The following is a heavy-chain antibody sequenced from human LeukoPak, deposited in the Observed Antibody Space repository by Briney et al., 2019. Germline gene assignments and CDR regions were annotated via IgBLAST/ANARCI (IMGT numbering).Heavy chain of an antibody. CDR2: IGTAGDT. V-gene: IGHV3-13*01. CDR1: GFTFSSYD. CDR3: ARGVTYCGGDCYTFDY. J-gene: IGHJ4*02. Sequence: GGSLRLSCAASGFTFSSYDMHWARQATGKGLGWVSAIGTAGDTYYPGSVKGRFTISRENAKNSLYLQMNSLRAEDTAVYYCARGVTYCGGDCYTFDYWGQGTLVTVSS. D-gene: IGHD2-21*02.